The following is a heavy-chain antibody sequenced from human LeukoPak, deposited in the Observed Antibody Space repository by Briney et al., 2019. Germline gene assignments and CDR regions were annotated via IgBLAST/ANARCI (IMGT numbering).Heavy chain of an antibody. CDR3: ARWVTADRGKKDAFDI. CDR1: GYSFSIYW. D-gene: IGHD2-21*02. J-gene: IGHJ3*02. CDR2: IFPGDSDT. V-gene: IGHV5-51*01. Sequence: GESLKIACKTSGYSFSIYWIGWVRQMPGKGLEWMGIIFPGDSDTRYSPSFQGQVTFSADKSITTAYLQWSSLKASDTAMYYCARWVTADRGKKDAFDIWGQGTMVTVSS.